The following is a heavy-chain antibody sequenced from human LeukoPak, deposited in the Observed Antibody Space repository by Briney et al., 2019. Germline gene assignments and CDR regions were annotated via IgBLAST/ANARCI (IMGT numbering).Heavy chain of an antibody. CDR2: ISYDGSNK. V-gene: IGHV3-30*18. Sequence: GGSLRLSCAASGFIFSSYGMHWVRQAPGKGLEWVAVISYDGSNKYYADSVKGRFTISRDNSKNTLYLQMNSLRAEDTAVYYCAKAGLTTVTTRHFDYWGQGTLVTVSS. J-gene: IGHJ4*02. CDR3: AKAGLTTVTTRHFDY. D-gene: IGHD4-17*01. CDR1: GFIFSSYG.